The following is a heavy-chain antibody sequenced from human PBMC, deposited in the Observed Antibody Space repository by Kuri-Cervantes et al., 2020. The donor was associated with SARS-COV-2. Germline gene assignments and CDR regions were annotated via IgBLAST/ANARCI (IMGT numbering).Heavy chain of an antibody. Sequence: SVKVSCKASGGTFSSYAISWVRQAPGQRLEWMGGIIPIFGTANYAQKFQGRVTITTDESTSTAYMELSSLKSEDTAVYYCAREGPTNWNYDYWGQGTLVTVSS. CDR1: GGTFSSYA. D-gene: IGHD1-7*01. J-gene: IGHJ4*02. V-gene: IGHV1-69*05. CDR2: IIPIFGTA. CDR3: AREGPTNWNYDY.